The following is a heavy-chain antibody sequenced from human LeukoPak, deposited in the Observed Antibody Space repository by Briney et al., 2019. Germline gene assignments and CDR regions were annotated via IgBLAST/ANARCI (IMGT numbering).Heavy chain of an antibody. J-gene: IGHJ4*02. D-gene: IGHD4-17*01. CDR1: GGSISSSSYY. CDR3: ARHLGYGEYHY. V-gene: IGHV4-39*01. CDR2: IYYSGST. Sequence: PSETLSLTCTVSGGSISSSSYYWGWIRQPPGKGLEWFGSIYYSGSTYYNPSLKSRVTISVDTSKNQFSLKLSSVTAADTAVYYCARHLGYGEYHYWGQETLVTVSS.